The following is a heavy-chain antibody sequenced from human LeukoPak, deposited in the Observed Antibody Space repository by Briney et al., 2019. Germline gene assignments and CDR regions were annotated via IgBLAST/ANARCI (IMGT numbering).Heavy chain of an antibody. J-gene: IGHJ4*02. CDR3: ARGIYGNFDY. CDR2: INNEGNDT. CDR1: GFTFTKYW. Sequence: GGSLKLSCAASGFTFTKYWMHWVRQVLRKGLMWVSRINNEGNDTNYADSVKGRFTISRDNAKNTLYLQMNSLRAEDTAVYYCARGIYGNFDYWGQGSLVTVSS. D-gene: IGHD3-10*01. V-gene: IGHV3-74*01.